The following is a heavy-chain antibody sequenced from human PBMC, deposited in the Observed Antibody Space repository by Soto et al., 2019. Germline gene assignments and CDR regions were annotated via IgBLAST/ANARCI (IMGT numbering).Heavy chain of an antibody. Sequence: PGGSLRLSCATSGFTFNTYGMAWVRQAPGKGRAWVSAILGTGDRVSYVDSVKGRFTISRDNSKNTLYLQMNSLRADDTAIYYCAKYFNTGTSSTYDSWGQGTLVTVSS. CDR3: AKYFNTGTSSTYDS. CDR2: ILGTGDRV. V-gene: IGHV3-23*01. J-gene: IGHJ4*02. D-gene: IGHD1-7*01. CDR1: GFTFNTYG.